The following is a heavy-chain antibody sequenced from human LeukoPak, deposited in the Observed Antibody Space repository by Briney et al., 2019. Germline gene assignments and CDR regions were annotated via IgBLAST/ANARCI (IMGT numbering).Heavy chain of an antibody. Sequence: SDTLSLTCTVSDGSMNVYYWISLPQSPGKGLESLGYIYYTGSTNYNPSLKSRVTMSVDTSRNQFILRLSSVTAADTAVYYCARFLEYYDSSLHYVDHWGQGTLVSVSS. CDR3: ARFLEYYDSSLHYVDH. CDR1: DGSMNVYY. D-gene: IGHD3-22*01. J-gene: IGHJ4*02. V-gene: IGHV4-59*07. CDR2: IYYTGST.